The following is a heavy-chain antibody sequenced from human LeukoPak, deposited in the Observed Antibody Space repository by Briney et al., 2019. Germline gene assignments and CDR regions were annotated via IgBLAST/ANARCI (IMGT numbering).Heavy chain of an antibody. V-gene: IGHV4-61*02. D-gene: IGHD2-15*01. J-gene: IGHJ6*03. CDR3: ARAVGYCSGGSCYSYYYYYMDV. Sequence: SQTLSLTCTVSGGSISSGSYYWSWIRQPAGKGLEWTGRIYTSGSTNYNPSLKSRVTISVDTSKNQFSLKLSSVTAADTAVYYCARAVGYCSGGSCYSYYYYYMDVWGKGTTVTVSS. CDR1: GGSISSGSYY. CDR2: IYTSGST.